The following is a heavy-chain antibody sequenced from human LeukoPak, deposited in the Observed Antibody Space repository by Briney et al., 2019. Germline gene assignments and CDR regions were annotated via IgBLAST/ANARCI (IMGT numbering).Heavy chain of an antibody. Sequence: ASVTVSCKVSGYTLTELSMHWVRQAPGKGLEWMGGFDPEDGETIYAQKFQGRVTMTEDTSTDTAYMDLSSLRSEDTAVYYCATGPYCSSTSCYDGDYWGQGTLVTVSS. CDR3: ATGPYCSSTSCYDGDY. J-gene: IGHJ4*02. CDR2: FDPEDGET. V-gene: IGHV1-24*01. CDR1: GYTLTELS. D-gene: IGHD2-2*01.